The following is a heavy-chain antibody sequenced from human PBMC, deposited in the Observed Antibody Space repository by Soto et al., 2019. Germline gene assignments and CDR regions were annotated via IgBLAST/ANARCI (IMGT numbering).Heavy chain of an antibody. CDR3: VRVYYDSRGQSNTFDI. J-gene: IGHJ3*02. D-gene: IGHD3-22*01. CDR1: GASISSSY. V-gene: IGHV4-59*01. Sequence: LSLTCTVSGASISSSYWSWIRQSPGKRLEWIGFVYYSGSTNYNSSLTSRVTISVDTSKNQFSLKLRSVTAADTAVYYCVRVYYDSRGQSNTFDIWGQGTMVTVSS. CDR2: VYYSGST.